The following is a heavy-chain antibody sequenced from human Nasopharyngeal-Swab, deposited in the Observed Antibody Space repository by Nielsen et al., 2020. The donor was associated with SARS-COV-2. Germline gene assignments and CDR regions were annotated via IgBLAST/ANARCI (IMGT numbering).Heavy chain of an antibody. CDR1: GFTFDDYA. CDR2: ISWNSGSI. CDR3: ARDYPYSSSWYPYYYYYYMDV. V-gene: IGHV3-9*01. J-gene: IGHJ6*03. Sequence: SLKISCAASGFTFDDYAMHWVRQAPGKGLEWVSGISWNSGSIGYADSVKGRFTISRDNAKNSLYLQMNSLRAEDTAVYYCARDYPYSSSWYPYYYYYYMDVWGKGTTVTVSS. D-gene: IGHD6-13*01.